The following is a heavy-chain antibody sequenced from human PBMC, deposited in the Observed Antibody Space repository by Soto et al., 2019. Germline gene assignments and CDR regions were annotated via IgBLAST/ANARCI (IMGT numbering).Heavy chain of an antibody. Sequence: GASVKVSCKSSGYTFTSYGISWVRQAPGQGLEWMGWISAYNGNTNYAQKLQGRVTMTTDTSTSTAYMELRSLRSDDTAVYYCARGGDXSGGSCYWNYYYYGMDVWGQGTTVTVSS. V-gene: IGHV1-18*04. D-gene: IGHD2-15*01. J-gene: IGHJ6*02. CDR3: ARGGDXSGGSCYWNYYYYGMDV. CDR2: ISAYNGNT. CDR1: GYTFTSYG.